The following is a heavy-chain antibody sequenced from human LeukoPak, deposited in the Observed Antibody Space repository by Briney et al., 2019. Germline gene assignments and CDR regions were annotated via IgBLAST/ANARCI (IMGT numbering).Heavy chain of an antibody. CDR2: INTNTGNP. V-gene: IGHV7-4-1*02. CDR3: ARAYSSSENDAFDI. CDR1: GYTFTSYA. Sequence: ASVKVSCKASGYTFTSYAMNWVRQAPGQGLEWMGWINTNTGNPTYAQGFTGRFVFSLDTSVSTAYLQISSLKAEDTAVYYCARAYSSSENDAFDIWGQGTMVTVSS. J-gene: IGHJ3*02. D-gene: IGHD6-6*01.